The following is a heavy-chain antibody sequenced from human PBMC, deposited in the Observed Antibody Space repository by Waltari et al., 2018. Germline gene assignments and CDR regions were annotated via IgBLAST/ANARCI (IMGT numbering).Heavy chain of an antibody. CDR2: NNHSGNT. CDR1: GGSFSGYY. Sequence: QVQLQQWGAGLLKPSATLSLTCAVYGGSFSGYYWSWIRPPPGKGLEGIGENNHSGNTNYNPSLKGPVTISVDTSKNQFSPKLSSVTAADTAVYYCARGAYSSSRQANAFDIWGQGTMVTVSS. D-gene: IGHD6-13*01. V-gene: IGHV4-34*01. J-gene: IGHJ3*02. CDR3: ARGAYSSSRQANAFDI.